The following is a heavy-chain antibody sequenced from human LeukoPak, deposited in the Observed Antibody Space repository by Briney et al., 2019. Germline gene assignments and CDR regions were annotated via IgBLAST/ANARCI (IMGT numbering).Heavy chain of an antibody. CDR3: ARDGYFYTSGTYFYESGPAAPDY. CDR2: IYTSGST. CDR1: GGSISSYY. Sequence: SETLSLTCTVSGGSISSYYWSWIRQPAGKGLEWIGRIYTSGSTNYNPSLKSRVTMSVDTSKNQFSLKLSSVTAADTAVYYCARDGYFYTSGTYFYESGPAAPDYWGQGTLVTVSS. J-gene: IGHJ4*02. D-gene: IGHD3-10*01. V-gene: IGHV4-4*07.